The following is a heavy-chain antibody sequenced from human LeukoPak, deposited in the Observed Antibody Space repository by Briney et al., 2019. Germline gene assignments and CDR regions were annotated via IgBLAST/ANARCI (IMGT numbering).Heavy chain of an antibody. V-gene: IGHV3-33*01. CDR2: IWYDGSNK. Sequence: GGSLRLSCAASGFTFSSYGMHWVRQAPGKGREWVAVIWYDGSNKYYADSVKGRFTISRDNSKNTLYLQMNSLRAEDTAVYYCARDGSTVTTFLLRYWGQGTLVTVSS. J-gene: IGHJ4*02. CDR1: GFTFSSYG. CDR3: ARDGSTVTTFLLRY. D-gene: IGHD4-17*01.